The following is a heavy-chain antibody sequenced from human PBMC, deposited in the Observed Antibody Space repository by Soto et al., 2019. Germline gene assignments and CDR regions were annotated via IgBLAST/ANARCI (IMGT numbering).Heavy chain of an antibody. D-gene: IGHD3-16*02. CDR3: ARVSRTSFAFDI. V-gene: IGHV3-66*01. CDR2: IYAGGNT. J-gene: IGHJ3*02. Sequence: EGQLVESGGGPVQPGGSLRLSCAASGFAVSANYMSWVRQAPGKGLEWVSVIYAGGNTYYAGSVKDRVSLSRDNSKNTLDLQMSSLRADDTAVYYCARVSRTSFAFDIWGQGAVVTVSS. CDR1: GFAVSANY.